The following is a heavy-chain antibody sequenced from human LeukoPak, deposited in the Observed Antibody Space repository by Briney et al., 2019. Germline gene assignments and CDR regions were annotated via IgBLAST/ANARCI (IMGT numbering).Heavy chain of an antibody. V-gene: IGHV5-51*01. CDR2: IHPGDSKT. CDR3: ARPQYGACDY. Sequence: GESLKISCKGSGYSFTSYWIGWVRQMPGKGLEWVGIIHPGDSKTRYSPSFQGQVTISVDRSISTAYLQWSSLKASDTAMYYCARPQYGACDYWGQGTLVTVSS. CDR1: GYSFTSYW. J-gene: IGHJ4*02. D-gene: IGHD4-17*01.